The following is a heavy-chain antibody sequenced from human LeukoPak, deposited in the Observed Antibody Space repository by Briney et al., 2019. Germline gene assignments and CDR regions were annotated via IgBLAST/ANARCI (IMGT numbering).Heavy chain of an antibody. CDR1: GGSISSGGYY. CDR3: ARVSYSSSCFDY. V-gene: IGHV4-31*03. Sequence: PSETLSLTCTVSGGSISSGGYYWSWIRQHPGKGLEWIGYIYYSGSTYYNPSLKSRVTISVDTSKNQFSLKLSSVTAADTAVYYCARVSYSSSCFDYWGQGTLVTASS. CDR2: IYYSGST. J-gene: IGHJ4*02. D-gene: IGHD6-13*01.